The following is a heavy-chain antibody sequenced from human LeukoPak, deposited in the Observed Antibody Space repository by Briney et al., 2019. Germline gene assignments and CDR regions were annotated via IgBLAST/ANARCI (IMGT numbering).Heavy chain of an antibody. J-gene: IGHJ4*02. CDR1: GYTFTSYY. V-gene: IGHV1-46*01. CDR3: ARGLRGWYPLDY. Sequence: ASVKVSCKASGYTFTSYYMHWVRQAPGQGLEWMGIINPSGGSTSYAQKFQGRVTITADESTSTAYMELSSLRSEDTAVYYCARGLRGWYPLDYWGQGTLVTVSS. D-gene: IGHD6-19*01. CDR2: INPSGGST.